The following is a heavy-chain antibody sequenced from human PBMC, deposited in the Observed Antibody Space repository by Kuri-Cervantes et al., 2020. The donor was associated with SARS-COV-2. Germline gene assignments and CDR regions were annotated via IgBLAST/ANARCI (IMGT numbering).Heavy chain of an antibody. CDR1: GFTFSSYS. CDR2: ISSSSSTI. Sequence: GGSLRLSCAASGFTFSSYSMNWVRQAPGKGLEWVSYISSSSSTIYYADSVKGRFTISRDNSKNTLYLQMNSLRAEDTAVYYCAKDLLEYYDFWSGYYTGEYGMDVWGQGTTVTVSS. V-gene: IGHV3-48*01. CDR3: AKDLLEYYDFWSGYYTGEYGMDV. D-gene: IGHD3-3*01. J-gene: IGHJ6*02.